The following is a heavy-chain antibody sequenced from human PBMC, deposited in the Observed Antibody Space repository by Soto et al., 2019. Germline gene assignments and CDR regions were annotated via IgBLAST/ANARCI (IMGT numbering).Heavy chain of an antibody. Sequence: QVQLVQSGAEMKKPGASVKVSCKASGYTFNDYAINWVRQAPGQGLEWMGWTSPNSGNTGYGLKFQGRVSMTRNTSIGTAYMELSSLRSDDTAVYFCARESRGYSGKVLAVAFDVWGQGTLVTVSS. D-gene: IGHD5-12*01. CDR1: GYTFNDYA. CDR2: TSPNSGNT. J-gene: IGHJ3*01. V-gene: IGHV1-8*02. CDR3: ARESRGYSGKVLAVAFDV.